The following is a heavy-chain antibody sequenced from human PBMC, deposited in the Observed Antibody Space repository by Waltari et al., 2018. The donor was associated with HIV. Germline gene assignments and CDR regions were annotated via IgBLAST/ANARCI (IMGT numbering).Heavy chain of an antibody. V-gene: IGHV4-59*01. Sequence: QVQLQESGPGLVKPSETLSLTCTVSGGSISSYYWSWIRQPPGKGLEWIGYIYYSGSTNYNPSLKSRVTISVDTSKNQFSLKLSSVTAADTAVYYCARGSRITMVRGVITFDYWGQGTLVTVSS. D-gene: IGHD3-10*01. CDR2: IYYSGST. J-gene: IGHJ4*02. CDR3: ARGSRITMVRGVITFDY. CDR1: GGSISSYY.